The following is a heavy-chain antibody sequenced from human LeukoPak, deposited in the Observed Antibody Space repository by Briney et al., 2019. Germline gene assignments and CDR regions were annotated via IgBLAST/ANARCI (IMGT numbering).Heavy chain of an antibody. Sequence: GESLRISCKGSGYTFAHYRIGWVRQMPGRGLEWMGVIYPSDSDIRVSPSFQGQVTISADMSINTAYLQWTSLKASDTAIYYCARQAQNYYGSGAIDSWGQGSLPTVSS. CDR1: GYTFAHYR. J-gene: IGHJ4*02. V-gene: IGHV5-51*01. CDR2: IYPSDSDI. D-gene: IGHD3-10*01. CDR3: ARQAQNYYGSGAIDS.